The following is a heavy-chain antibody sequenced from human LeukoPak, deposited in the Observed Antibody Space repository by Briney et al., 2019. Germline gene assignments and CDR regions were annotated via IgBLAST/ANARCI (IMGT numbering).Heavy chain of an antibody. CDR1: GGSISSGGYY. J-gene: IGHJ5*02. CDR2: IYHSGST. CDR3: AVSIVGATKGWFDP. Sequence: SQTLSLTCTVSGGSISSGGYYWSWIRQPPGKGLEWIGYIYHSGSTYYNPSLKSRVTISVDRSKNQFSLKLSSVTAADTAVYYCAVSIVGATKGWFDPWGQGTLVTVSS. D-gene: IGHD1-26*01. V-gene: IGHV4-30-2*01.